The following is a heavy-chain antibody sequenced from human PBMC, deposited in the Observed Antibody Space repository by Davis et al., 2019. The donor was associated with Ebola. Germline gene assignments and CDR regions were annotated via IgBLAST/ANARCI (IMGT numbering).Heavy chain of an antibody. CDR2: IRSKANSYAT. CDR3: AKDERAEMATHLGHYFDY. V-gene: IGHV3-73*01. J-gene: IGHJ4*02. CDR1: GFTFSGSA. Sequence: GESLKISCAASGFTFSGSAMHWVRQASGKGLEWVGRIRSKANSYATAYAASVKGRFTISRDDSKNTAYLQMNSLRAEDTAVYYCAKDERAEMATHLGHYFDYWGQGTLVTVSS. D-gene: IGHD5-24*01.